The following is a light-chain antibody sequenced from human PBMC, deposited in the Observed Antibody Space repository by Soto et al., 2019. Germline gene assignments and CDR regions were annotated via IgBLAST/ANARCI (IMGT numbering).Light chain of an antibody. V-gene: IGKV3-15*01. CDR2: GAS. J-gene: IGKJ1*01. CDR3: QHFNSWPLL. Sequence: EIVMTQSPAMLSVSPGERATLSCRASQNVNNRLAWHQQKAGQPPRLLICGASTRATGIPARFSGSGSGTEFTLTISSLQSEDFAVYYCQHFNSWPLLFGQGTKVDIK. CDR1: QNVNNR.